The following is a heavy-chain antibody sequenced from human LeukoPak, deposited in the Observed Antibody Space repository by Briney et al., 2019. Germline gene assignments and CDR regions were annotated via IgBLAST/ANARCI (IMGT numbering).Heavy chain of an antibody. CDR2: IRYDGSNK. J-gene: IGHJ4*02. V-gene: IGHV3-30*02. CDR3: AKGDSYYYGSGSSGLIRYFDY. D-gene: IGHD3-10*01. Sequence: GGPLRLSCAASGFTFSSYGMHWVRQAPGKGLEWVAFIRYDGSNKYYADSVKGRFTISRDNSKNTLYLQMNSLRAEDTAVYYCAKGDSYYYGSGSSGLIRYFDYWGQGTLVTVSS. CDR1: GFTFSSYG.